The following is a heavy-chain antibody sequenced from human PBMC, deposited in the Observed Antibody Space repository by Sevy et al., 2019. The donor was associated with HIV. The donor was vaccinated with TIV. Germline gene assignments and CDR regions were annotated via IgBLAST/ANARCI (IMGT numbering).Heavy chain of an antibody. V-gene: IGHV1-24*01. J-gene: IGHJ3*02. Sequence: ASVKVSCKVSGYTLTELSMHWVRQAPGKGLEWMGGFDPEDGETIYAQKFQGRVTMTEDTSTDTAYMELSSLRSEDTAVYYCATDRSGSRTIDAFDIWGQGTMVTVSS. D-gene: IGHD1-26*01. CDR3: ATDRSGSRTIDAFDI. CDR2: FDPEDGET. CDR1: GYTLTELS.